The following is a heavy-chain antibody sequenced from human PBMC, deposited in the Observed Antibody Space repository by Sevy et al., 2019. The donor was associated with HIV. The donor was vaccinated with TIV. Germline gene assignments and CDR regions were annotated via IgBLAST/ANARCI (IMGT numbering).Heavy chain of an antibody. V-gene: IGHV3-7*01. J-gene: IGHJ3*02. Sequence: GGSLRLSCVASGFTFSDYWMTWVRQAPGKGLEWVANMKQNGSEKYYVESLKGRCTISRDNAKNSLYLQRNSLRVEDTAVYHGARGRFVVEAFDIWGQGTLVTVSS. D-gene: IGHD3-3*01. CDR1: GFTFSDYW. CDR2: MKQNGSEK. CDR3: ARGRFVVEAFDI.